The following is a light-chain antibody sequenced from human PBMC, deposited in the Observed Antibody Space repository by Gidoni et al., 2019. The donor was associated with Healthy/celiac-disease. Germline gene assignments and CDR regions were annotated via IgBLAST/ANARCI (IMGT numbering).Light chain of an antibody. Sequence: QSALPHPASVSGSPGQSLTISCTGTSSDVGGYNYVSWYQQHPGKAPKLMIYDVSNRPSGVSNRFSGSKSGNTASLTISGVQAEDEADYYGSSYTSSSTLVFGGGTKLTVL. CDR1: SSDVGGYNY. CDR2: DVS. V-gene: IGLV2-14*01. CDR3: SSYTSSSTLV. J-gene: IGLJ2*01.